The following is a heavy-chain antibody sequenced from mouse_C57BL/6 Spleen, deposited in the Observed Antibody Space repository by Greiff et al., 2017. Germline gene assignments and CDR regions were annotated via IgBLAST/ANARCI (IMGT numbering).Heavy chain of an antibody. CDR2: IDPSDSET. D-gene: IGHD2-4*01. V-gene: IGHV1-52*01. Sequence: QVQLQQPGAELVRPGSSVKLSCKASGYTFTSYWMHWVKQRPIQGLDWIGNIDPSDSETHYNQKFKDKATLTVDKSSSTAYMQLSSLTSEDSAVYECARGDYDQGSAMDYWGQGTSVTVSS. CDR1: GYTFTSYW. CDR3: ARGDYDQGSAMDY. J-gene: IGHJ4*01.